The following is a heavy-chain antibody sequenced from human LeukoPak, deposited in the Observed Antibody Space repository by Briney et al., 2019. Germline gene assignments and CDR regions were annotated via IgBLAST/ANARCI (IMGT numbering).Heavy chain of an antibody. D-gene: IGHD2-2*01. CDR3: ARDLYQLLGNWFDP. V-gene: IGHV4-39*02. CDR1: GGSISSSSYY. J-gene: IGHJ5*02. CDR2: MYYSGSA. Sequence: PSETLSLTCTVSGGSISSSSYYWGWIRQPPGKGLEWIGSMYYSGSAYYNPSLKSRVTISVDTSKNQLSLKLSSVTAADTAVYYCARDLYQLLGNWFDPWGQGTLVTVSS.